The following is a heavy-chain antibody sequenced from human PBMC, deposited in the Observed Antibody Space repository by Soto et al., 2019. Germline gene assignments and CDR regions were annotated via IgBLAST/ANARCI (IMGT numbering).Heavy chain of an antibody. CDR3: AKQQMGVIRAXDY. Sequence: VGSLRLSCAASGVTFSNYAMSWIRQAPGKGLEWVSTIRETGNTYYADSVRGRFATSRDNSENTLYLQMSSLRAEDTAVYYCAKQQMGVIRAXDYWGQGTLVTVSS. CDR1: GVTFSNYA. J-gene: IGHJ4*02. V-gene: IGHV3-23*01. D-gene: IGHD1-26*01. CDR2: IRETGNT.